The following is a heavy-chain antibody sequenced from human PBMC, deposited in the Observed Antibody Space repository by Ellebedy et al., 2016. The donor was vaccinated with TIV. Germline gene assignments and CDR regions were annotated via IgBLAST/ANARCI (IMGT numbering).Heavy chain of an antibody. V-gene: IGHV4-59*01. CDR2: IFGSP. CDR3: ARMGGTGVVGRTVWFDP. Sequence: MPSETLSLTCTVSSGSINDYYWSWIRQPPGGGLEWIGYIFGSPHYNPSLRSRVTVSLDTSKKQFSLKVTSVTAADTAVYYCARMGGTGVVGRTVWFDPWGQGTPVTVSS. D-gene: IGHD3-3*01. J-gene: IGHJ5*02. CDR1: SGSINDYY.